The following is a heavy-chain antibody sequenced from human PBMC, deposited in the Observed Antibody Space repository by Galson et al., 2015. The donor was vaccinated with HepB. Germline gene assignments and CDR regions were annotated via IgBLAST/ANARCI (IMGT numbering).Heavy chain of an antibody. Sequence: SLRLSCAASESTFSSSWMTWVRQAPGKGLEWVANIKEDGSEKNYVDSVKGRFTISRDNAKNSLYLQMNSLRAEDTAVYYCARDGNYYDSSDYYYDAFDIWGQGTMVTVSS. V-gene: IGHV3-7*01. CDR2: IKEDGSEK. D-gene: IGHD3-22*01. J-gene: IGHJ3*02. CDR1: ESTFSSSW. CDR3: ARDGNYYDSSDYYYDAFDI.